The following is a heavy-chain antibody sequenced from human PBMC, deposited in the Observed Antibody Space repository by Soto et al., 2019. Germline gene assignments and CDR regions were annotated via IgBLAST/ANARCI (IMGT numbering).Heavy chain of an antibody. Sequence: QVQLQESGPGLVKPSETLSLTCTVSGGSISSYYWSWIRQPPGKGLEWIGYIYYSGSTNYNPSLKSRVTTAVDTSKNQCSLQLSSVTAADTAVYDCATHVPYCRDTSHCAYGMDVWGQGTTVTVSS. CDR1: GGSISSYY. CDR2: IYYSGST. D-gene: IGHD2-2*01. V-gene: IGHV4-59*08. J-gene: IGHJ6*02. CDR3: ATHVPYCRDTSHCAYGMDV.